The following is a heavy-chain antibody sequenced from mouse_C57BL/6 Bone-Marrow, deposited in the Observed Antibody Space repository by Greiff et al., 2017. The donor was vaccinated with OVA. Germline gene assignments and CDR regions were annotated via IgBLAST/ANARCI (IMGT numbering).Heavy chain of an antibody. J-gene: IGHJ3*01. D-gene: IGHD2-5*01. CDR2: IDPSDSYT. CDR3: ARTGSNYAWFAY. CDR1: GYTFTSYW. Sequence: QVQLKQPGAELVRPGTSVKLSCKASGYTFTSYWMHWVKQRPGQGLEWIGVIDPSDSYTNYNQKFKGKATLTVDTSSSTAYMQLSSLTSEDSAVYYCARTGSNYAWFAYWGQGTLVTVSA. V-gene: IGHV1-59*01.